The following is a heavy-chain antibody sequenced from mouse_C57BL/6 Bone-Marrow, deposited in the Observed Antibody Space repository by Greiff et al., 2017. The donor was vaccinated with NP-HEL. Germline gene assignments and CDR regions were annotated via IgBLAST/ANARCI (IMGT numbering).Heavy chain of an antibody. CDR3: ARVSTRVKWFAY. CDR2: IDPSSLSP. CDR1: GSPFTRSW. V-gene: IGHV1-59*01. J-gene: IGHJ3*01. Sequence: QVQLQQPGAELVRPWTSVTLSCQASGSPFTRSWLPLFTPLPVPGLACIGLIDPSSLSPTYNHKFKGKATLTVDKSSRTAYMQLSSLTSEDSAVYYSARVSTRVKWFAYWGQGTLVTVSA. D-gene: IGHD2-2*01.